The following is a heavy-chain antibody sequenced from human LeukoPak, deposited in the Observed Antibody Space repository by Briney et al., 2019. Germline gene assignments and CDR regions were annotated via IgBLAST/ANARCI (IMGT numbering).Heavy chain of an antibody. D-gene: IGHD6-19*01. CDR2: ISAYNGNT. J-gene: IGHJ4*02. Sequence: GASVKVSCKASGYTFTSYGISWVRQAPGQGLEWMGWISAYNGNTNYAQKLQGRVTMTTDTSTSTAYMELRSLRSDDTAVYYCARGRGSGWYSGTFDYWGQGTLVTASS. CDR1: GYTFTSYG. V-gene: IGHV1-18*01. CDR3: ARGRGSGWYSGTFDY.